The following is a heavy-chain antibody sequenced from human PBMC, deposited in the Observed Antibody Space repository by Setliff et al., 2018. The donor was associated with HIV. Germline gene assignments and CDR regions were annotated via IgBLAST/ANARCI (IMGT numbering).Heavy chain of an antibody. J-gene: IGHJ3*02. CDR1: GYSLAGYP. D-gene: IGHD1-1*01. CDR2: ISPILGTT. Sequence: SVKVSCKTSGYSLAGYPLHWVRQAPGQGLEWVGGISPILGTTNSGPRFHGRVTITADKSTNTVYIELSSLRSEDTALYYCARAARGGLQYGPTGHAFDIWGQGIMVTVSS. CDR3: ARAARGGLQYGPTGHAFDI. V-gene: IGHV1-69*10.